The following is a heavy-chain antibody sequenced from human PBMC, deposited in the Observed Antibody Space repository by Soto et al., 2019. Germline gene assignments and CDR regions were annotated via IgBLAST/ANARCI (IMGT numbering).Heavy chain of an antibody. CDR2: ITGSGSSA. D-gene: IGHD1-26*01. J-gene: IGHJ4*02. Sequence: GGSLRLSCAASGFTFSAYAIIWVRQAPGKGLEWVSGITGSGSSAYYADSVKGRFTISRDNSKNTLYLQMNSLRAEDTAVYYCEKSGSFFYFDCWGQGTPVTVSS. V-gene: IGHV3-23*01. CDR1: GFTFSAYA. CDR3: EKSGSFFYFDC.